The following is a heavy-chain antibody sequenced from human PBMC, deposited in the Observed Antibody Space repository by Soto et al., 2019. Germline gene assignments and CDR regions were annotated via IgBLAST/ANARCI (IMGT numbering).Heavy chain of an antibody. CDR1: GFTFSNFA. J-gene: IGHJ4*02. V-gene: IGHV3-30-3*01. D-gene: IGHD6-13*01. CDR3: ARERAIAATGIFYY. CDR2: TSYDGNNK. Sequence: QVRLVESGGGVVQPGGSLRLSCAASGFTFSNFAMHWVRQAPGKGLEWVAVTSYDGNNKDYADSVKGRFTISRDNSKNTLFPQVNSLRPEDTAVYYCARERAIAATGIFYYWGQGTLVTVSS.